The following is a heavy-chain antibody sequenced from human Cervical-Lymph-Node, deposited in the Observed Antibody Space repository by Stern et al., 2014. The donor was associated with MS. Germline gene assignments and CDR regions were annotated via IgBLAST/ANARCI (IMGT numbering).Heavy chain of an antibody. CDR1: GFTFSDYA. J-gene: IGHJ4*02. CDR2: IWNDGSSK. Sequence: VQLGGSEGGVVQPGRSLRLSCAASGFTFSDYAMHWVRQAPGKGLEWVALIWNDGSSKNYADSVKGRFTISRDNSKNTLYLQLNSLRAEDTAVFYCARGFYNFDYWGRGTLVTVSS. V-gene: IGHV3-33*01. CDR3: ARGFYNFDY. D-gene: IGHD2/OR15-2a*01.